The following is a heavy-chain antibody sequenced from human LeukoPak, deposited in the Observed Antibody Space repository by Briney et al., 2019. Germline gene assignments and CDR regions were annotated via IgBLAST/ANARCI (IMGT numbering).Heavy chain of an antibody. D-gene: IGHD3-22*01. J-gene: IGHJ4*02. V-gene: IGHV1-46*01. CDR2: INPRTGST. Sequence: ASVKVSCKASGYTFTGYYMHWVRQAPGQGLEWMGWINPRTGSTSYSQKFQGRVTMTRDMSTSTVYMELSSLRSEDTALYYCARGVHVRVYDSNPHYGHYWGQGTLVTVPS. CDR3: ARGVHVRVYDSNPHYGHY. CDR1: GYTFTGYY.